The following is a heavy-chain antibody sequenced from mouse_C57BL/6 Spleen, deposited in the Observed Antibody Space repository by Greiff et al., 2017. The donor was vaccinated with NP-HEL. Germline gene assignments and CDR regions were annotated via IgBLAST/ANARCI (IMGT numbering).Heavy chain of an antibody. V-gene: IGHV1-52*01. CDR3: ARRARDGDYFDC. CDR1: GYTFTNYW. D-gene: IGHD3-3*01. Sequence: VQLQQPGAELVRPGSSVKLSCKASGYTFTNYWMHWVKQRPIQGLEWIGNIYPSDSETNYNQKFKDKATLTVDKSSSTAYMQLSSLTSEDSAVYYCARRARDGDYFDCWGKGTTLTVSS. J-gene: IGHJ2*01. CDR2: IYPSDSET.